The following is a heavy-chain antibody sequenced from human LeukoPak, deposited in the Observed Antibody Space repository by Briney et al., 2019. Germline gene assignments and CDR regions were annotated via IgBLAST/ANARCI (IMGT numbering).Heavy chain of an antibody. J-gene: IGHJ3*02. V-gene: IGHV4-4*02. CDR1: GFTFSTYR. CDR2: MYHSGTT. Sequence: GSLRLSCAASGFTFSTYRMSWVRQAPGKGLEWIGDMYHSGTTKYNSSLKSRATISVDAFKNQFSLKLRSVTAADTALYYCVRAFAREPSGNSLYAFDIWGQGTMVTVSS. CDR3: VRAFAREPSGNSLYAFDI. D-gene: IGHD1-14*01.